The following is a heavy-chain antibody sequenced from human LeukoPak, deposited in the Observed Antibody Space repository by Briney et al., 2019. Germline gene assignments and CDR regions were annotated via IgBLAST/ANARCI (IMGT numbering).Heavy chain of an antibody. D-gene: IGHD2-2*03. J-gene: IGHJ4*01. CDR3: ARGSAFDGHCAAGACSAAYFDH. V-gene: IGHV4-34*09. CDR1: GDSFNRYF. Sequence: SETLSLTCAVYGDSFNRYFWSWLRQSPGRGLGWMGEVNYRGSTIYSPSVKTRVTVSVDTSKNQISLALKSVTAADAATYFCARGSAFDGHCAAGACSAAYFDHWGPGTPVIVTA. CDR2: VNYRGST.